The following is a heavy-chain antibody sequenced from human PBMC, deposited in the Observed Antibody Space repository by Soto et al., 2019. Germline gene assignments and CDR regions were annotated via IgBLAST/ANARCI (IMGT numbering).Heavy chain of an antibody. CDR3: ATNEVATITLGARPYFDY. CDR1: GFTFSSYA. J-gene: IGHJ4*02. V-gene: IGHV3-23*01. CDR2: ISGSGGST. Sequence: GGSLRLSCAASGFTFSSYAMSWVRQAPGKGLEWVSAISGSGGSTYYADSVKGRFTISRDNSKNTLYLQMNSLRAEDTAVYYCATNEVATITLGARPYFDYWGQGTLVTVSS. D-gene: IGHD5-12*01.